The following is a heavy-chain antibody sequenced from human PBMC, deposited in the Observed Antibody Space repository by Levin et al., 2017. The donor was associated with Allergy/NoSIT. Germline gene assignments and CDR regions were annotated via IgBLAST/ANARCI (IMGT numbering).Heavy chain of an antibody. V-gene: IGHV3-48*01. CDR1: GFTFRDYS. CDR3: AKVSYDSGSFFHLDH. CDR2: ISSGSPI. J-gene: IGHJ4*02. Sequence: HAGGSLRLSCAASGFTFRDYSMTWVRQAPGKGLEWVSYISSGSPIHYVDSVKGRCTISRDNAKNSLYLQINHLRAEDTAVYYCAKVSYDSGSFFHLDHWGLGTLVTVSS. D-gene: IGHD3-10*01.